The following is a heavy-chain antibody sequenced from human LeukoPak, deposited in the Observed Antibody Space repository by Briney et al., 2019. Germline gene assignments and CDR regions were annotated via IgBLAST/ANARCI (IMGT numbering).Heavy chain of an antibody. J-gene: IGHJ4*02. Sequence: GGSLRLSCAASGFTFSSYSMNWVRQAPGKGLEWVSSFSSSSNYIYYADSVKGRFTLSRDNAKNSLYLQMNSLRAEDTAVYYCARDRSGIAAAGHYFDYWGQGTLVTVSS. CDR2: FSSSSNYI. CDR3: ARDRSGIAAAGHYFDY. CDR1: GFTFSSYS. V-gene: IGHV3-21*01. D-gene: IGHD6-13*01.